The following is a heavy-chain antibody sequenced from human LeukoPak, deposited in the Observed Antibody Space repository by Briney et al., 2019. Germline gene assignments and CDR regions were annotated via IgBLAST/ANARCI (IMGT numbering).Heavy chain of an antibody. D-gene: IGHD3-9*01. J-gene: IGHJ4*02. CDR1: GFTFSSYA. CDR2: ISYDGSNK. Sequence: PGGSLRLSCAASGFTFSSYAMHWVRQAPGKGLEWVAVISYDGSNKYYADSVKGRFTISRDNSKNTLYLQMNSLRAEDTAVYYCAKDRILTGRYYFDYWGQGTLVTVSS. CDR3: AKDRILTGRYYFDY. V-gene: IGHV3-30*04.